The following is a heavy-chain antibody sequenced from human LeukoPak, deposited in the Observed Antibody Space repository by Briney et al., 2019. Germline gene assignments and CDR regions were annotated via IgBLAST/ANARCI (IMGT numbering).Heavy chain of an antibody. CDR2: IKSKTDGGTT. D-gene: IGHD1-26*01. V-gene: IGHV3-15*01. J-gene: IGHJ4*02. CDR1: GFTFSNAW. Sequence: GGSLRLSCAASGFTFSNAWMSWDRQAPGKGLEWVGRIKSKTDGGTTDYGGSVKGRFIISRDDSKNTLYVQMNNLKTEDTAVYYCTTDHRVTYSFDSWGQGTLVSVSS. CDR3: TTDHRVTYSFDS.